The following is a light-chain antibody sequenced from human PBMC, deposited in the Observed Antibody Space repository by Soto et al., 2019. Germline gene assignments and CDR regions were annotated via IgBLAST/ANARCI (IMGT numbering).Light chain of an antibody. CDR2: DAS. CDR1: QSISSW. Sequence: DVQMTQSPSTLSASVGDRVTITCRASQSISSWLAWYQQKPGKAPKLLIYDASSLESGVPSRFSGSGSGTEFTLTISSLQPDDFATYYCQQYNSYWTFRQGTKVDI. J-gene: IGKJ1*01. CDR3: QQYNSYWT. V-gene: IGKV1-5*01.